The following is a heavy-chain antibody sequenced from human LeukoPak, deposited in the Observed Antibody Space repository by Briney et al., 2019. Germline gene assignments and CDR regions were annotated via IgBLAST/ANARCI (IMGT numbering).Heavy chain of an antibody. CDR2: IYSGGST. CDR3: ARGSPMLRGRPFDY. V-gene: IGHV3-53*01. D-gene: IGHD3-10*01. J-gene: IGHJ4*02. CDR1: GFTVSSNY. Sequence: GGSLRLSCAASGFTVSSNYMSWGRQAPGKGLEWGSVIYSGGSTYYADSVKGRFTISRDNSKNTLYLQMNSLRAEDTAVYYCARGSPMLRGRPFDYWGQGTLVTVSS.